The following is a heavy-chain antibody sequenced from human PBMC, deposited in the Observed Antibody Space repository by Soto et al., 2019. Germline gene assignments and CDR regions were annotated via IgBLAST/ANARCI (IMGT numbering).Heavy chain of an antibody. CDR1: GFTFSSYN. CDR3: AREPGTYSHLDY. J-gene: IGHJ4*02. D-gene: IGHD1-26*01. Sequence: PGGSLRLSCAASGFTFSSYNMNWVRQAPGKGLEWVSSISSTGNYIYYADSVKGRFTISRDNAKNSLYLQMNSPRAEDTAVYYCAREPGTYSHLDYWGQGTPVTVSS. CDR2: ISSTGNYI. V-gene: IGHV3-21*01.